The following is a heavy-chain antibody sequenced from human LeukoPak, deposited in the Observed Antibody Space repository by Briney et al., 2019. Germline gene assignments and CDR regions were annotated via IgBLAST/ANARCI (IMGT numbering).Heavy chain of an antibody. Sequence: ASVKVSCKVSGYTLTELSMHWVRQAPGKGLEWMGGFDPEDGETIYAQKFQGRVTMTEDTSTDTAYMELSSLRSEDTAVYYCATVGVWDYDILTGPIGKWFDPWGQGTLVTVSS. V-gene: IGHV1-24*01. CDR3: ATVGVWDYDILTGPIGKWFDP. D-gene: IGHD3-9*01. CDR2: FDPEDGET. J-gene: IGHJ5*02. CDR1: GYTLTELS.